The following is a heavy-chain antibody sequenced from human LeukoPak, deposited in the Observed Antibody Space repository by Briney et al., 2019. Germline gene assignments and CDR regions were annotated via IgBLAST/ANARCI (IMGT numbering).Heavy chain of an antibody. CDR2: IYYSGST. V-gene: IGHV4-59*12. Sequence: TSETLSLTCTVSGGSISSYYWRWIRQPPGKGLEWIGYIYYSGSTNYNPSLKSRVTMSVDTSKNQFSLKLSSVTAADTAVYYCARGRGGYSGYVDYWGQGTLVTVSS. D-gene: IGHD5-12*01. CDR1: GGSISSYY. CDR3: ARGRGGYSGYVDY. J-gene: IGHJ4*02.